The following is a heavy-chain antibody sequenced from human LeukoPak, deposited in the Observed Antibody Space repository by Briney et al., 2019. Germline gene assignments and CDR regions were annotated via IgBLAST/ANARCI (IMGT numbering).Heavy chain of an antibody. CDR3: AKGHYYDTSGYTEANWFDP. CDR2: ISDSGGST. Sequence: GGSLRLSCAASGFTFSSYSMNWVRQAPGKGLEWVSTISDSGGSTYYADSVKGRFTISRDNSKNTLYLQMNSLRAGDTALYYCAKGHYYDTSGYTEANWFDPWGQGTLVTVSS. J-gene: IGHJ5*02. CDR1: GFTFSSYS. V-gene: IGHV3-23*01. D-gene: IGHD3-22*01.